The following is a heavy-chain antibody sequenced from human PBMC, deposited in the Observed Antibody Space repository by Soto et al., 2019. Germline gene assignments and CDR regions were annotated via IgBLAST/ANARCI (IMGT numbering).Heavy chain of an antibody. D-gene: IGHD6-13*01. CDR3: AKWAAAVLIDY. V-gene: IGHV3-30*18. CDR2: ISYDGSNK. Sequence: LRLSCAASGFTFSSYGMHWVRQAPGKGLEWVAVISYDGSNKYYADSVKGRFTISRDNSKNTLYLQMNSLRAEDTAVYYCAKWAAAVLIDYCGDGTLVTDSS. CDR1: GFTFSSYG. J-gene: IGHJ4*01.